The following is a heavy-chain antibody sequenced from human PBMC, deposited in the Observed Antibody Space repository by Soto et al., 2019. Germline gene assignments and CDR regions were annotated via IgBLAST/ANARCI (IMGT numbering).Heavy chain of an antibody. CDR2: IIPIFGTA. Sequence: QVQLVQSGAEVKKPGSSVKVSCKASGGTFSSYAISWVRQAPGQGLEWMGGIIPIFGTANYAQKFQGRVTITADESTSTAYMELSSLRSEDTAVYYCARDIRRGYYGSGSYSLYYWGQGTLVTVSS. CDR3: ARDIRRGYYGSGSYSLYY. J-gene: IGHJ4*02. CDR1: GGTFSSYA. V-gene: IGHV1-69*01. D-gene: IGHD3-10*01.